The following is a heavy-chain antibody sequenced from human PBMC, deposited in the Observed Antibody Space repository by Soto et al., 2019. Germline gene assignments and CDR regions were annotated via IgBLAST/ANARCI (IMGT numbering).Heavy chain of an antibody. CDR2: IYYSGST. V-gene: IGHV4-59*01. J-gene: IGHJ4*02. Sequence: SETLSLTCTVSGDSISGYYWSWIRQPPGKGLEWIGYIYYSGSTSYNPSLKSRVTISVDTSKNHFSLRLSSVTAADTAVYYCATLSRPYYFDYWGQGTLVTVSS. CDR3: ATLSRPYYFDY. CDR1: GDSISGYY.